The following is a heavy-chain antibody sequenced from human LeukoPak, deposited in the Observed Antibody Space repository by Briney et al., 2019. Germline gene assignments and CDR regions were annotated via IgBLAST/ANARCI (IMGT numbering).Heavy chain of an antibody. V-gene: IGHV3-48*01. J-gene: IGHJ4*02. CDR1: GLTFNTYT. CDR2: ISGSSGII. D-gene: IGHD4-11*01. Sequence: GGSLRLSCAASGLTFNTYTMNWVRQAPGKGLEWVSYISGSSGIIDYADSVKGRFTISRDNSNNTLYLQMNSLRAEDTAVYYCAKLTTSWGQGTLVTVSS. CDR3: AKLTTS.